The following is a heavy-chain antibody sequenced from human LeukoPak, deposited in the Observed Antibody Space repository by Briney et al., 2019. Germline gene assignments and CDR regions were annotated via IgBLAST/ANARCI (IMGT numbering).Heavy chain of an antibody. CDR2: IIPIFGTA. CDR3: ARGTGTGTTTFHYYYYGMDV. Sequence: SVKVSCKASGCTFSSYAISWVRQAPGQGLEWMGGIIPIFGTANYAQKFQGRVTNTADESTSTAYMELSSLRSEDTAVYYCARGTGTGTTTFHYYYYGMDVWGQGGTVTVSS. CDR1: GCTFSSYA. J-gene: IGHJ6*02. V-gene: IGHV1-69*13. D-gene: IGHD1-7*01.